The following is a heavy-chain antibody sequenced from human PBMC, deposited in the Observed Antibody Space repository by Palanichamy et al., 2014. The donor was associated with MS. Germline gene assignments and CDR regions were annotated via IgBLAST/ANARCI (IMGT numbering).Heavy chain of an antibody. CDR2: ISSSSSYI. V-gene: IGHV3-21*01. J-gene: IGHJ4*02. D-gene: IGHD6-19*01. Sequence: EVRLVESGGGLVKPGGSLRLSCAASGFTFSSYSMNWVRQAPGKGLEWVSSISSSSSYIYYADSVKGRFTISRDNAKNSLYLQMNSLRAEDTAVYYCARDAGYSSGWYSLWGQGTLVTVSS. CDR1: GFTFSSYS. CDR3: ARDAGYSSGWYSL.